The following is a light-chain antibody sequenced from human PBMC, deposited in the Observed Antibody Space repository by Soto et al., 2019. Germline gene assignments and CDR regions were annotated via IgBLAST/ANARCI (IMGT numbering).Light chain of an antibody. CDR2: EVS. J-gene: IGLJ3*02. CDR1: SSDVGSYNL. CDR3: CSYAGSSTPGGG. V-gene: IGLV2-23*02. Sequence: QSALTQPASVSGSPGQSITISCTGTSSDVGSYNLVSWYQQHPGKAPKLMIYEVSKRPSGVSNRFSVSKSGNTASLTSSGLQAEDEADYYCCSYAGSSTPGGGFGGGTKLTVL.